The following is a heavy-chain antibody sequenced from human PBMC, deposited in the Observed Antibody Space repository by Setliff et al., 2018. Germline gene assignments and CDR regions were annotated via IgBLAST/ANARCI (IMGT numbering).Heavy chain of an antibody. CDR1: GYTFTNYA. CDR2: INTNTGFP. V-gene: IGHV7-4-1*02. J-gene: IGHJ3*02. CDR3: ERIKNDEVVATIGAFDI. D-gene: IGHD5-12*01. Sequence: GASVKVSCKASGYTFTNYAMNWVRQAPGQGLEWMGWINTNTGFPTYAQGFTGRFVFSLDTSVSTAYLQMNSLRDEDTAVYYCERIKNDEVVATIGAFDIWGQGTMVTVSS.